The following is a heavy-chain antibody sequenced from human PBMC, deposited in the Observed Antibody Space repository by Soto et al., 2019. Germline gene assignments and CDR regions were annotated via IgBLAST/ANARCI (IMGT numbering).Heavy chain of an antibody. CDR1: GFSFSSFA. CDR3: AKTRGAMIYAISVYGMDV. V-gene: IGHV3-23*01. Sequence: EVQLLESGGGFIHPGGSLRLSCAASGFSFSSFAMNWVRQAPGKGLEWVSIISVSADSTFYADSVKGRFTISRDNSNRTLYLQINSLRAEDTAVYYCAKTRGAMIYAISVYGMDVWGQGTTVTVSS. CDR2: ISVSADST. J-gene: IGHJ6*02. D-gene: IGHD2-8*01.